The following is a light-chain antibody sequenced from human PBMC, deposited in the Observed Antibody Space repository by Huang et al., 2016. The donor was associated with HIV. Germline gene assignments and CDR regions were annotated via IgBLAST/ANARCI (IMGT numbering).Light chain of an antibody. CDR3: QQSYSSLRT. V-gene: IGKV1-39*01. J-gene: IGKJ1*01. CDR2: AAS. Sequence: DIQITQSPSSLSASAGDRVTITFRASQSISTYLKWYQQKPGKAPRRQIDAASRLQSGVPARFSGSGSGTDFTLTSSGLQPEDFATYYCQQSYSSLRTFGQGTKVEIK. CDR1: QSISTY.